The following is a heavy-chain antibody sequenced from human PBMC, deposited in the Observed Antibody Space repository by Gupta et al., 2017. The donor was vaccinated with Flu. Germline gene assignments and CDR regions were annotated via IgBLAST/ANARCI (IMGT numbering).Heavy chain of an antibody. J-gene: IGHJ3*02. Sequence: EAQLVQSGAEVKEPGESLKISCKGSGYNFPSYWLGWVRQMPGNGLEWIGFIYPGDSDTVYSPSFQGQVTISADKSISTAYLQWSSLKASDTAIYYCASLGVTALQAFDIWGQGTLVTVSS. CDR2: IYPGDSDT. D-gene: IGHD2-21*02. V-gene: IGHV5-51*03. CDR1: GYNFPSYW. CDR3: ASLGVTALQAFDI.